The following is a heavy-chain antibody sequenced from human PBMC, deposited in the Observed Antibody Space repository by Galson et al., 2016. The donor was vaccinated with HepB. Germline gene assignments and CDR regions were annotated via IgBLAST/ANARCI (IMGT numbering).Heavy chain of an antibody. J-gene: IGHJ4*02. CDR1: GLTFSSYA. Sequence: SLRLSCAASGLTFSSYAMTWVRQAPGKGLEWVSGTSWGGGSTDYSGSVKGRHTISRDNSKNPLYLHLNSLRAEDTAVYFCVKGLYGSGSSGDYWGQGTLVTVSS. CDR3: VKGLYGSGSSGDY. D-gene: IGHD3-10*01. CDR2: TSWGGGST. V-gene: IGHV3-23*01.